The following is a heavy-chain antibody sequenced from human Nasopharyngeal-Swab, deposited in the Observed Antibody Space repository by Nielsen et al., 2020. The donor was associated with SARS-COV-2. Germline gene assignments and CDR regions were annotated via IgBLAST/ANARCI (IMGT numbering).Heavy chain of an antibody. D-gene: IGHD1-26*01. CDR1: GYSFIIYY. V-gene: IGHV1-46*01. CDR2: INPRGGST. Sequence: ASVKVSCKTSGYSFIIYYMHWVRQVPGQGLEWMGIINPRGGSTSYAQKFQGRVAMTRDTSTSTVYMEVSSLRSEDTAVYYCAREDIVGANFDYWGQGTLVTVSS. CDR3: AREDIVGANFDY. J-gene: IGHJ4*02.